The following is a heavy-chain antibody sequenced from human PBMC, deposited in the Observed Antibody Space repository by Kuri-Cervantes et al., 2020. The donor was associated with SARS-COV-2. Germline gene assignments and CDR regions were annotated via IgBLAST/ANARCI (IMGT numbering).Heavy chain of an antibody. V-gene: IGHV3-30*04. J-gene: IGHJ4*02. CDR1: GFTFSGSA. CDR3: ARAPTLRYFDWLPHFDY. D-gene: IGHD3-9*01. CDR2: ISYDGSNK. Sequence: GESLKISCAASGFTFSGSAMHWVRQAPGKGLEWVAVISYDGSNKYYADSVKGRFTISRDNSKNTLYLQMNSLRAEDTAVYYCARAPTLRYFDWLPHFDYWGQGTLVSVSS.